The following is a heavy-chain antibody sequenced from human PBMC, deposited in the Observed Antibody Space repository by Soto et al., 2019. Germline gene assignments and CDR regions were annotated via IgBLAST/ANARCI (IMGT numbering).Heavy chain of an antibody. Sequence: QITLKESGPTLVRPTQTLTLTCTFSGFSLSPTGVGVGWIRQPPVKALEWLALIYWDDDKRYSPSLKSRLTITKDTSKNEVLLTMTNVDPVATARYYCAQILPHYGLGSERGTWFAHWGQGRLVTCSS. J-gene: IGHJ5*02. D-gene: IGHD3-10*01. CDR2: IYWDDDK. CDR1: GFSLSPTGVG. CDR3: AQILPHYGLGSERGTWFAH. V-gene: IGHV2-5*02.